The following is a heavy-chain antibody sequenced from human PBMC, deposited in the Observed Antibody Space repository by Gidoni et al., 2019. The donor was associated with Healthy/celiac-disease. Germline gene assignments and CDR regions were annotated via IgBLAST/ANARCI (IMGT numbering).Heavy chain of an antibody. CDR2: IYTSGST. CDR1: GGSISSGSYY. V-gene: IGHV4-61*02. CDR3: AARITGTTSDYYYGMDV. D-gene: IGHD1-7*01. Sequence: QVQLQESGPGLVKPSQTLSLTCTVSGGSISSGSYYWSWIRQPAGKGLEWIGRIYTSGSTNYNPSLKSRVTISVDTSKNQFSLKLSSVTAADTAVYYCAARITGTTSDYYYGMDVWGQGTTVTVSS. J-gene: IGHJ6*02.